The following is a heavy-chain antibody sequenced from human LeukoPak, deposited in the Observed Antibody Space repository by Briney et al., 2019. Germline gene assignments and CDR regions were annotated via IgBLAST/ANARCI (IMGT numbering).Heavy chain of an antibody. D-gene: IGHD1-1*01. J-gene: IGHJ1*01. V-gene: IGHV3-21*01. CDR2: ISRTSRHK. CDR1: GFTFSSYS. Sequence: GGSLRLSCAASGFTFSSYSMNWVRQAPGKRLEWVSSISRTSRHKYYSDSVKGRFTISRDDAENSLFLQMDSLRAEDTAIYYCVRDMNTVTTCYLQFWGQGTLVTVSS. CDR3: VRDMNTVTTCYLQF.